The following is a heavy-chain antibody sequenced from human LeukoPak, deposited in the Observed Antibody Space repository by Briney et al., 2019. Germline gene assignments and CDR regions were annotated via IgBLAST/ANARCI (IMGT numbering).Heavy chain of an antibody. V-gene: IGHV3-72*01. CDR3: AREEWRWLQLTAGAFDI. J-gene: IGHJ3*02. CDR1: GFTFSDHY. D-gene: IGHD5-24*01. Sequence: GGSLRLSCAASGFTFSDHYMDWVRQAPGKGLEWVGRTRNKANSYTTEYAASVKGRFTVSRDDSKNSLYLQMNSLKTEDTAVYYCAREEWRWLQLTAGAFDIWGQGTMVTVSS. CDR2: TRNKANSYTT.